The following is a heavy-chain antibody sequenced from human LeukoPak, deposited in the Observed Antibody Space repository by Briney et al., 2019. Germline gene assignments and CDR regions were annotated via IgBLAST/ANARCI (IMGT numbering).Heavy chain of an antibody. CDR3: AKSMPSNSYGRYFDY. V-gene: IGHV3-23*01. CDR2: ISGSGGST. J-gene: IGHJ4*02. CDR1: GFTFSSYG. D-gene: IGHD5-18*01. Sequence: PGGSLRLSCTASGFTFSSYGMSWVRQAPGKGLEWVSAISGSGGSTCYADSVKGRFTISRDNSKNTLYLQMNSLRAEDTAVYYCAKSMPSNSYGRYFDYWGQGTLVTVSS.